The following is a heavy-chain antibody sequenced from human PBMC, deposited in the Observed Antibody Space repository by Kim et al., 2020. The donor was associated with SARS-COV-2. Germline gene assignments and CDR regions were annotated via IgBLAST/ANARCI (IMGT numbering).Heavy chain of an antibody. V-gene: IGHV4-34*01. CDR3: ARRVPGY. CDR1: GGSFSGYQ. CDR2: INDSGST. Sequence: SETLSLTCAVYGGSFSGYQWSWIRQSPGKGLEWIGQINDSGSTNYNPSLKSRVTISVDTSKNQFSLKLTSVTAADTAVYYCARRVPGYWGQGTLVTVSS. J-gene: IGHJ4*02.